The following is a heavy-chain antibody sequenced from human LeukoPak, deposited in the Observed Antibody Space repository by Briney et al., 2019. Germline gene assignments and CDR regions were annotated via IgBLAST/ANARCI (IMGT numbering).Heavy chain of an antibody. Sequence: ASVKVSCKASGYTFTSYDINRVRQATGQGLEWMGWMNPNSGNTGYAQKFQGRVTMTTDTSTSTAYMELRSLRSDDTAVYYCAREGGGSYGYYYYYMDVWGKGTTVTVSS. CDR2: MNPNSGNT. J-gene: IGHJ6*03. V-gene: IGHV1-8*01. CDR3: AREGGGSYGYYYYYMDV. D-gene: IGHD1-26*01. CDR1: GYTFTSYD.